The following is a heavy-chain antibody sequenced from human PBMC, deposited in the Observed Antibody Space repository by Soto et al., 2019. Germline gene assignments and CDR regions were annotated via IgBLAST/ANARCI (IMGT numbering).Heavy chain of an antibody. Sequence: QVQLVQSVAEVKKPGSSVNVSCKASGGTFSSYSINCVRQAPGQGLEWMGEIIPIFGTANYAQKFQGRVTITADESTSTAYMELSSLRSEDTAVYYCARDGGSHSGGIDYWGQGTLVTVSS. V-gene: IGHV1-69*01. D-gene: IGHD1-26*01. CDR3: ARDGGSHSGGIDY. CDR2: IIPIFGTA. J-gene: IGHJ4*02. CDR1: GGTFSSYS.